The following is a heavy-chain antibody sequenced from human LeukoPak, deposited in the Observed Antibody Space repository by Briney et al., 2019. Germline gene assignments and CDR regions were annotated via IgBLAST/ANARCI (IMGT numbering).Heavy chain of an antibody. CDR3: ARDHYDILTPYYSDAFDI. V-gene: IGHV1-46*01. Sequence: GASVKVSCKASGYTFTSYYMHWVRQAPGQGLEWMGIINPSVGRTSYVQKFQGRVTMTRDTSTSTVYMELSSLRSGDSAVYYCARDHYDILTPYYSDAFDIWGQGTMVTVSS. J-gene: IGHJ3*02. CDR2: INPSVGRT. CDR1: GYTFTSYY. D-gene: IGHD3-9*01.